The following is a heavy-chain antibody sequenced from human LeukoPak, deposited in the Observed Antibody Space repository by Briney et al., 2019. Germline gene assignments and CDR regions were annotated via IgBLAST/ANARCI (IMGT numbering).Heavy chain of an antibody. V-gene: IGHV3-33*01. CDR3: ARDMITMVRGVPYNRFDP. CDR2: IWYDGSNK. CDR1: GFTFSSYG. Sequence: GGSLRLSCAASGFTFSSYGMHWVRQAPGKGLEWVAVIWYDGSNKYYADSVKGRFTISRDNSKNTLYLQMNSLRAEDTAVYYCARDMITMVRGVPYNRFDPWGQGTLVTVSS. D-gene: IGHD3-10*01. J-gene: IGHJ5*02.